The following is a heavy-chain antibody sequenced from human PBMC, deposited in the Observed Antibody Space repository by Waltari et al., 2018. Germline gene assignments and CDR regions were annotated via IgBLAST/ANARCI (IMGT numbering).Heavy chain of an antibody. CDR1: GGSISRGDSY. CDR2: IYYSGST. J-gene: IGHJ3*02. Sequence: QVQLQESGPGLVKPSQTLSLTCTVSGGSISRGDSYWIWIRQPPGKGLEWIGYIYYSGSTYYNPSLKSRVTISVDTSKNQFSLKLSSVTAADTAVYYCARVGTSPLDAFDIWGQGTMVTVSS. CDR3: ARVGTSPLDAFDI. V-gene: IGHV4-30-4*08. D-gene: IGHD6-13*01.